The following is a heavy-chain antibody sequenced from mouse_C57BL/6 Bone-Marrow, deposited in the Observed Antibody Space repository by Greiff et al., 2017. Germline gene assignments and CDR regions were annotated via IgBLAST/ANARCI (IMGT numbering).Heavy chain of an antibody. Sequence: VQLQQSGPGLVQPSQSLSITCTVSGFSLTSYGVHWVRQSPGKGLEWLGVIWSGGSTDYNAAFISRLSISKDNSKSQVFFKMNRLQADDTGIYYCARDGWLLLFAYWGQGTLVTVSA. CDR2: IWSGGST. CDR1: GFSLTSYG. J-gene: IGHJ3*01. CDR3: ARDGWLLLFAY. V-gene: IGHV2-2*01. D-gene: IGHD2-3*01.